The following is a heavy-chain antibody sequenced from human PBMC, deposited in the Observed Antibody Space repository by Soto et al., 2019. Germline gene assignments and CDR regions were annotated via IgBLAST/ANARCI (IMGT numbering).Heavy chain of an antibody. V-gene: IGHV3-13*01. Sequence: GGSLRLSCAASGFTFSSYDMHWVRQATGKGLEWVSAIGTAGDTYYPGSVKGRFTISRENAKNSLYLQMNSLRAEDTAVYYCAREGTAGTGGYYYGMDVWGQGTTVTVSS. CDR1: GFTFSSYD. J-gene: IGHJ6*02. CDR2: IGTAGDT. CDR3: AREGTAGTGGYYYGMDV. D-gene: IGHD6-13*01.